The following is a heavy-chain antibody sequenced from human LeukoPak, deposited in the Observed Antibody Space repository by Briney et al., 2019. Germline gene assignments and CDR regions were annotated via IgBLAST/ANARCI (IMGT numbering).Heavy chain of an antibody. V-gene: IGHV1-18*01. CDR1: GYTFTTYG. Sequence: GASVKVSCKASGYTFTTYGINWVRQAPGQGLEWMGWIATYGGNRKYAQNVQDRVTMTTETSTSTAYLELRNLRSDDTAVYYCSPDGRGHWDNSSWYLGNWFDSWGQGTVVTVSS. D-gene: IGHD6-13*01. CDR2: IATYGGNR. J-gene: IGHJ5*01. CDR3: SPDGRGHWDNSSWYLGNWFDS.